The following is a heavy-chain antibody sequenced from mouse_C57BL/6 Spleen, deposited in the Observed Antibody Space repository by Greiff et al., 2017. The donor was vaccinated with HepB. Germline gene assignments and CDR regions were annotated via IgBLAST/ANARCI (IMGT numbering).Heavy chain of an antibody. V-gene: IGHV14-2*01. D-gene: IGHD2-1*01. CDR3: ARYGNPYYFDY. Sequence: VQLQQSGAELVKPGASVKLSCTASGFNIKDYYMHWVKQRTEQGLEWIGRIDPEDGETKYAPTFQGKATITADTSSNTAYLQLSSLTSEDTAVYYCARYGNPYYFDYWGQGTTLTVSS. CDR2: IDPEDGET. CDR1: GFNIKDYY. J-gene: IGHJ2*01.